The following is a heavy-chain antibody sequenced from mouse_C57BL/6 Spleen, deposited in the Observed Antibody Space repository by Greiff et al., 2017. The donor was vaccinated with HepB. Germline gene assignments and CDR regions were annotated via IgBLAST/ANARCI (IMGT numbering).Heavy chain of an antibody. V-gene: IGHV1-39*01. CDR3: ARGAARTKDAMDY. CDR2: INPNYGTT. Sequence: EVQLQQSGPELVKPGASVKISCKASGYSFTDYNMNWVKQSHGKSLEWIGVINPNYGTTSYNQKFKGKATLTVDKSTSTAYMQLSSLTSEDSAVYYCARGAARTKDAMDYWGQGTSVTVSS. D-gene: IGHD3-1*01. J-gene: IGHJ4*01. CDR1: GYSFTDYN.